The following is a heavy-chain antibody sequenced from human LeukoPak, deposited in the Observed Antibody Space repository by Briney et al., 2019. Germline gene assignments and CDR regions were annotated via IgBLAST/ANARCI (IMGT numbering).Heavy chain of an antibody. CDR3: ASRTIFGVVIDY. CDR1: GYTFTSYD. V-gene: IGHV1-8*01. CDR2: MNPNSGNT. D-gene: IGHD3-3*01. Sequence: ASVKVSCKASGYTFTSYDINWVRQATGQGLEWMGWMNPNSGNTGYAQKFQGRVTMTRNTSISTAYMELSSLRSEDTAVYYCASRTIFGVVIDYWGQGTLVTVSS. J-gene: IGHJ4*02.